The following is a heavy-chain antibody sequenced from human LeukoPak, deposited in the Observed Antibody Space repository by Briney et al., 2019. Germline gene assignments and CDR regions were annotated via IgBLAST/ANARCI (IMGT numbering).Heavy chain of an antibody. CDR3: AKADSSGYYYDVFDY. V-gene: IGHV3-21*04. D-gene: IGHD3-22*01. J-gene: IGHJ4*02. CDR1: GFTFSSYS. CDR2: ISSSSSYI. Sequence: GGSLRLSCAASGFTFSSYSMNWVRQAPGKGLEWVSSISSSSSYIYYADSVKGRFTISRDNAKNSLYLQMNSLRAEDTALYYCAKADSSGYYYDVFDYWGQETLVTVSS.